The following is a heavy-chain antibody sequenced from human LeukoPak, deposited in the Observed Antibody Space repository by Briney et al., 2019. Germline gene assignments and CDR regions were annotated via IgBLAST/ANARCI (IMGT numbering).Heavy chain of an antibody. CDR1: GGSISTYY. CDR2: IYYSGST. V-gene: IGHV4-59*08. Sequence: SETLSLTCTISGGSISTYYWSWIRQPPGKGLEWIGYIYYSGSTTYNPSLKSRVTISVDTSRNQFSLRLTSVTAADTAVYYCARRVGSDYYYTMDVWGHGTTVTVSS. J-gene: IGHJ6*02. D-gene: IGHD1-26*01. CDR3: ARRVGSDYYYTMDV.